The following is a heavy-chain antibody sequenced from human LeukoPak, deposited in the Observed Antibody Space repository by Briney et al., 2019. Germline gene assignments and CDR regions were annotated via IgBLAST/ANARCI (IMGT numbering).Heavy chain of an antibody. CDR3: ARSKRYYYDSSGYYYFDY. D-gene: IGHD3-22*01. V-gene: IGHV1-69*04. CDR1: GGTFSSYA. CDR2: IIPILGIA. Sequence: SVKVSCKASGGTFSSYAISWVRQAPGQGLEWMGRIIPILGIANYAQKFQGRVTITADKSTSTAYMELSSLRSEDTAVYYCARSKRYYYDSSGYYYFDYWGQGTLVTVSS. J-gene: IGHJ4*02.